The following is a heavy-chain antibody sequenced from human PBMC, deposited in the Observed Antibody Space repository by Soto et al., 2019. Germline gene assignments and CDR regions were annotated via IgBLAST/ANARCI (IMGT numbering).Heavy chain of an antibody. CDR3: ARVGLPQYFDWLSDAFDI. Sequence: PGGSLRLSCAASGFTFSSYWMSWVRQAPGKGLEWVANIKQDGSEKYYVDSVKGRFTISRDNTKNSLYLQMNSLRAEDTAVYYCARVGLPQYFDWLSDAFDIWGQGTMVTASS. CDR1: GFTFSSYW. J-gene: IGHJ3*02. V-gene: IGHV3-7*03. CDR2: IKQDGSEK. D-gene: IGHD3-9*01.